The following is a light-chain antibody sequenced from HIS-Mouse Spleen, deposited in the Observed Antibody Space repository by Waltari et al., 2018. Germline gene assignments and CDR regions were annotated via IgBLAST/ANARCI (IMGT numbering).Light chain of an antibody. CDR1: SSDVGGYNY. J-gene: IGLJ3*02. CDR3: SSYTSSSTLV. V-gene: IGLV2-14*03. CDR2: DVS. Sequence: QSALTQPASVSGSPGQSITISCTGTSSDVGGYNYVSWYQQHPGNAPKLIIYDVSNRPSGVSNRFSGSKSGNTASLTISGLQAEDEADYYCSSYTSSSTLVFGGGTKLTVL.